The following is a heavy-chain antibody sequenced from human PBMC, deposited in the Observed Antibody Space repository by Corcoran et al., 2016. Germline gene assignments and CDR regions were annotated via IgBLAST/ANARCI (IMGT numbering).Heavy chain of an antibody. V-gene: IGHV3-53*01. Sequence: EVQLVESGGGSIQPGGSLRLSCAASGFTVRSNYMSWVRQAPGKGLEWVSVIYAGGSTYYADSVKGRFTISRDDSKNTLFLQMNSLKAEDTAVYYCASVPYDYVAYWGQGTLVTVSS. J-gene: IGHJ4*02. CDR1: GFTVRSNY. D-gene: IGHD3-16*01. CDR2: IYAGGST. CDR3: ASVPYDYVAY.